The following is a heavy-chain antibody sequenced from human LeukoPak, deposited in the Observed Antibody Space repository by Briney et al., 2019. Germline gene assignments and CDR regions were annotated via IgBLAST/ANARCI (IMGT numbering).Heavy chain of an antibody. CDR2: ISAYNGNT. J-gene: IGHJ4*02. CDR1: GYSFTSNG. V-gene: IGHV1-18*01. Sequence: ASVKVSCKTSGYSFTSNGISWVRQAPGQGLEWMGWISAYNGNTKYAQKLQGRVTMTTDTSTSTAYMELRSLRSDDTAVYYCARGFPPRRNYDSSGYYSYYFDYWGQGTLVTVSS. CDR3: ARGFPPRRNYDSSGYYSYYFDY. D-gene: IGHD3-22*01.